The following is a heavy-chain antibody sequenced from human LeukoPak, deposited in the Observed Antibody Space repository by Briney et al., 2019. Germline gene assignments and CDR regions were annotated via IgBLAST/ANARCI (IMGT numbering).Heavy chain of an antibody. CDR1: GYTFTSYG. V-gene: IGHV1-18*01. Sequence: ASVKVSCKASGYTFTSYGISWVRQAPGQGLEWMGWISAYNGNTNYAQKLQGRVTMTTDTSTSAAYMELRSLRSDDTAVYYCARVATGTEAFDYWGQGTLVTVSS. CDR3: ARVATGTEAFDY. D-gene: IGHD1-1*01. CDR2: ISAYNGNT. J-gene: IGHJ4*02.